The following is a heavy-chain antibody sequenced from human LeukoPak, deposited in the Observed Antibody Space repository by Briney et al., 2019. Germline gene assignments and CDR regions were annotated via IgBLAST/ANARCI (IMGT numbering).Heavy chain of an antibody. CDR2: ISSSSTYI. CDR3: AREASNNWNVPANYFDY. V-gene: IGHV3-21*01. CDR1: GFTFSSYN. J-gene: IGHJ4*02. D-gene: IGHD1-20*01. Sequence: PGGSLRLSCAASGFTFSSYNMNWVRQAPGKGLEWVSFISSSSTYINYADSVKGRFTISRDSAKNSLYLQMNSLRAEDTAVYYCAREASNNWNVPANYFDYWGQGTLVSVSS.